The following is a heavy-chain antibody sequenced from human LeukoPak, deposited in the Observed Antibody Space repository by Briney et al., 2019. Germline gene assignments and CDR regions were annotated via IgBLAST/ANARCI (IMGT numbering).Heavy chain of an antibody. CDR1: GFTFDDYA. CDR2: ISWNSGSI. J-gene: IGHJ4*02. CDR3: ASWPVGWYGEDS. D-gene: IGHD6-19*01. V-gene: IGHV3-9*01. Sequence: ETGGSLRLSCAASGFTFDDYAMHWVRQAPGKGLEWVSGISWNSGSIGYADSVKGRFTISRDNAKNSLYLQMNSLRAEDTAVYYCASWPVGWYGEDSWGQGTLVTVSS.